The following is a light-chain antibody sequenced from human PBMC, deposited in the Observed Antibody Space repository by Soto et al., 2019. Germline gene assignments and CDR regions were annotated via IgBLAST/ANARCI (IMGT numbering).Light chain of an antibody. V-gene: IGKV3-11*01. CDR1: QSVSSY. Sequence: EIVLTQSPGTLSVSPGERATLSCRASQSVSSYLAWYQQKPGQAPRLLIYDASNRATGIPARFSGSGSGTDFTLTISSLEPEDFAVYYCQQRSNWQGATFGGGTKVDIK. CDR3: QQRSNWQGAT. CDR2: DAS. J-gene: IGKJ4*01.